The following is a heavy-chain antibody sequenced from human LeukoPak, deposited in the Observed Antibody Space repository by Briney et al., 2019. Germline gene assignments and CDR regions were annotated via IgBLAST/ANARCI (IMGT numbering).Heavy chain of an antibody. D-gene: IGHD3-22*01. J-gene: IGHJ5*02. CDR2: IYYSGST. CDR3: ARDDSSGYLAFDP. Sequence: SETLSPTCAVYGGSFSGYYWAWIRQPPGKGLEWIGSIYYSGSTYYNPSLKSRVTISVDTSKNQFSLKLSSVTAADTAVYYCARDDSSGYLAFDPWGQGTLVTVSS. CDR1: GGSFSGYY. V-gene: IGHV4-34*11.